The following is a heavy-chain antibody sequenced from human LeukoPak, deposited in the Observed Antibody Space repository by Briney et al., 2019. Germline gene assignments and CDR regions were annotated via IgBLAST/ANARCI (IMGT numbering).Heavy chain of an antibody. J-gene: IGHJ5*02. CDR2: IIPILGIA. CDR3: ARDDGYCSSTSCYTFWFDP. CDR1: GGTFSSYT. V-gene: IGHV1-69*04. D-gene: IGHD2-2*02. Sequence: SVKVSCKASGGTFSSYTISWVRQAPGQGLEWMGRIIPILGIANYAQKFQGRVTITADKSTSTAYMELSSLRSEDTAVYYCARDDGYCSSTSCYTFWFDPWGQGTLVTVSS.